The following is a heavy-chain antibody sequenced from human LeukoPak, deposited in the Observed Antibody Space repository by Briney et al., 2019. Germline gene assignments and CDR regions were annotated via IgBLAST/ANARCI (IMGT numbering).Heavy chain of an antibody. CDR1: GGSISSGGYS. V-gene: IGHV4-30-2*01. Sequence: PSETLSLTCAVSGGSISSGGYSWSWIRQPPGKGLEWIGYIYHSGSPYYNPSLKSRVTISVDRSKNQFSLKLSSVTAADTAVYYCARGGGLYYYGMDVWGQGTTVTVSS. CDR2: IYHSGSP. D-gene: IGHD3-16*01. CDR3: ARGGGLYYYGMDV. J-gene: IGHJ6*02.